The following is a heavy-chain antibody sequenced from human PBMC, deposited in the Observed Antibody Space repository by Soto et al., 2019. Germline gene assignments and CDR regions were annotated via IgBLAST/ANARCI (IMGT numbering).Heavy chain of an antibody. D-gene: IGHD3-16*01. J-gene: IGHJ3*02. Sequence: EVQLVESGGGLVQPGGSLRLSCAASRFTFSSYWMHWVRQAPGKGLVWVSRINSDGSITSYADSVKGRFTISRDNAKNTLYLQMNSLRAEDTAVYYCAREHWGVWAQTVWEYDNAFDIWGQGTMVTVSS. V-gene: IGHV3-74*01. CDR3: AREHWGVWAQTVWEYDNAFDI. CDR2: INSDGSIT. CDR1: RFTFSSYW.